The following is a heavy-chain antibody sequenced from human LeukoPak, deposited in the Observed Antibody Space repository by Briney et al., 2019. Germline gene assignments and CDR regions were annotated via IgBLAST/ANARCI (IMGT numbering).Heavy chain of an antibody. CDR3: ATNWMYSSTWIFDY. V-gene: IGHV3-53*01. Sequence: AGGSLRLSCTVSGFTVSSNSTGWVRQAPGKGLEWVSFIYSDNTHYSDSVKGRFTISRDNSKNTLYLQMNSLRAEDTAVYFCATNWMYSSTWIFDYWGQGNLVTVSS. D-gene: IGHD6-6*01. CDR1: GFTVSSNS. J-gene: IGHJ4*02. CDR2: IYSDNT.